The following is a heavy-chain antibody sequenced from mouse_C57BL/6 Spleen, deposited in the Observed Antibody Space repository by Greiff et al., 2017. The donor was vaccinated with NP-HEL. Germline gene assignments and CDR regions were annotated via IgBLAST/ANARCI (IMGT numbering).Heavy chain of an antibody. J-gene: IGHJ2*01. CDR2: ISSGSSTI. CDR1: GFTFSDYG. Sequence: DVMLVESGGGLVKPGGSLKLSCAASGFTFSDYGMHWVRQAPEKGLEWVAYISSGSSTIYYADTVKGRFTISRDNAKNTLFLQMTSLRSEDTAMYYCARLGYYGSSSYFDYWGQGTTLTVSS. V-gene: IGHV5-17*01. D-gene: IGHD1-1*01. CDR3: ARLGYYGSSSYFDY.